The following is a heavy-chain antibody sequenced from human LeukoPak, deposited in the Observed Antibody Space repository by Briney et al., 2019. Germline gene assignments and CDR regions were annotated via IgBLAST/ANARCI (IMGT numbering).Heavy chain of an antibody. Sequence: ASVKASCKASGYTFTSYDINWVRQATGQGLEWMGWMNPNSGNTGYAQKFQGRVTMTRNTSISTAYMELSSLRSEDTAVYYCARVRGMVRGVIKPYTFDYWGQGTLVTVSS. CDR3: ARVRGMVRGVIKPYTFDY. CDR1: GYTFTSYD. D-gene: IGHD3-10*01. J-gene: IGHJ4*02. V-gene: IGHV1-8*01. CDR2: MNPNSGNT.